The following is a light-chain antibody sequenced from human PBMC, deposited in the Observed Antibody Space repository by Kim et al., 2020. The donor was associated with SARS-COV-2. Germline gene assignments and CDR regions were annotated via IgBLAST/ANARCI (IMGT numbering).Light chain of an antibody. CDR2: EVS. Sequence: GQSIPISCTGTSSEVGSYNLVSWYQQHPGKVPKVMIYEVSKRPSGVSNRFSASKSGNTASLTISGLQAEDEADYYCSSYEGSSTLIFGGGTQLTVL. V-gene: IGLV2-23*02. CDR1: SSEVGSYNL. J-gene: IGLJ2*01. CDR3: SSYEGSSTLI.